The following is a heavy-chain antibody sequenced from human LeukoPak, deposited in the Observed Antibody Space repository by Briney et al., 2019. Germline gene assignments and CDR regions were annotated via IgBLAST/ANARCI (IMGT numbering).Heavy chain of an antibody. Sequence: SETLSLTCTVSGGSISGHYWSWVRQPPGKGLEWIGYIYYSGSTKYNPHLKSRVTISVDTSKNQFSLELSSVTAADTAVYYCARVADHGYSDYWGLGTLVTVSS. CDR2: IYYSGST. CDR3: ARVADHGYSDY. J-gene: IGHJ4*02. D-gene: IGHD5-24*01. V-gene: IGHV4-59*11. CDR1: GGSISGHY.